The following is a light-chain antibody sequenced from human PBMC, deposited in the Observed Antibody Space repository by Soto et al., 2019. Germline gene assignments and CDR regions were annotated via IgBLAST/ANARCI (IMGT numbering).Light chain of an antibody. CDR2: DNN. CDR3: GTWDSSLSAVV. Sequence: QSVLTQPPSVSAAPGQKVTISCSGSSPNIGNNYVSWYQQLPGTAPKLLIYDNNKRPSGIPDRFSGSKSGTSATLGITGLKTGDEADYYCGTWDSSLSAVVFGGGTKLTVL. V-gene: IGLV1-51*01. CDR1: SPNIGNNY. J-gene: IGLJ2*01.